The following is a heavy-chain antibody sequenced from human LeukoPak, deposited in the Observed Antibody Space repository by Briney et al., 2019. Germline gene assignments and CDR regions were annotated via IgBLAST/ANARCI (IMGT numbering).Heavy chain of an antibody. J-gene: IGHJ4*02. Sequence: PGGSLRLSCAASGFTLSSYWMTWVRQAPGKGLEWVANIEQDGGEKYYVDSVKGRFTVSRDNAKNSLYLQMNSLRAEDTAMYYCLRNDYYDPRRQDYWGQGTLVTDSS. D-gene: IGHD3-22*01. V-gene: IGHV3-7*01. CDR3: LRNDYYDPRRQDY. CDR1: GFTLSSYW. CDR2: IEQDGGEK.